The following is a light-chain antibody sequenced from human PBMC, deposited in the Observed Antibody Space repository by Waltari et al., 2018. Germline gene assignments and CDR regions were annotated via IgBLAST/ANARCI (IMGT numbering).Light chain of an antibody. CDR2: GAS. Sequence: VMTQSPATLSVSPGVRATLSCRASQSISDNLAWYQQKRGQAPRLLIYGASTRATGIPARFTGSGSGTDFTLTISSLQSEDSAVYYCQQYNRWPPITFGQGTRLEI. V-gene: IGKV3-15*01. J-gene: IGKJ5*01. CDR1: QSISDN. CDR3: QQYNRWPPIT.